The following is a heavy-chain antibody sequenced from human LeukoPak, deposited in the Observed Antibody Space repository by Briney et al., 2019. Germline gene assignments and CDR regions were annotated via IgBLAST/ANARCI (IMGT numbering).Heavy chain of an antibody. D-gene: IGHD5-12*01. V-gene: IGHV5-51*01. J-gene: IGHJ3*02. Sequence: GESLKISCKGSGYSFTSYWIGWVRQMPGKGLEWMGIIYPGDSDTRYSPSFQGQVTISADKSISTAYLQWSSLKALDTAMYCCASNSGYDYGPFDIWGQGTMVTVSS. CDR1: GYSFTSYW. CDR3: ASNSGYDYGPFDI. CDR2: IYPGDSDT.